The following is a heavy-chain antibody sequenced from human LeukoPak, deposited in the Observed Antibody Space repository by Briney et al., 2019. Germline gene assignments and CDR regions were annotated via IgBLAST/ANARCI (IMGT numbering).Heavy chain of an antibody. CDR1: GFTFSSYW. D-gene: IGHD1-26*01. J-gene: IGHJ4*02. CDR2: IKQDGGEQ. V-gene: IGHV3-7*01. Sequence: GGSLRLSCAVSGFTFSSYWMGWVRQAPGKGLEWVANIKQDGGEQNYVDSVKGRFTISRDNAKNSLYLQMNSLRAEDTAVYYCARDKVVGATKFDFWGQGSLVTVSS. CDR3: ARDKVVGATKFDF.